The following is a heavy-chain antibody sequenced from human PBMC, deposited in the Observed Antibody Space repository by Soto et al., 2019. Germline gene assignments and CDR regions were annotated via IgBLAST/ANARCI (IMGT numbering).Heavy chain of an antibody. CDR1: GFTFSSYG. CDR2: IWYDGSNK. J-gene: IGHJ6*02. CDR3: ARTQITAVGATAGYGMDV. D-gene: IGHD1-26*01. V-gene: IGHV3-33*01. Sequence: SLRLSCAASGFTFSSYGMHWVRQAPGKGLEWVAVIWYDGSNKYYADSVKGRFTISRDNSKNTLYLQMNSLRAEDTAVYYCARTQITAVGATAGYGMDVWGQGTTVTVSS.